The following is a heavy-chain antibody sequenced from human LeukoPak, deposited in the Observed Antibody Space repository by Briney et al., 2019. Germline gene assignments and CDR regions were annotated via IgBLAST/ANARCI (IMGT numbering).Heavy chain of an antibody. J-gene: IGHJ4*02. CDR2: MTGSGGST. Sequence: GGSLRLSCVASGFTFSGSNMNWVRQAPGKGLEWVSAMTGSGGSTYYADSVKGRFTISRDNSKNTLYLQMNSLRVDDTAIYYCAKGRDNWDYWGQGTLVTVSS. CDR3: AKGRDNWDY. V-gene: IGHV3-23*01. CDR1: GFTFSGSN. D-gene: IGHD2-21*02.